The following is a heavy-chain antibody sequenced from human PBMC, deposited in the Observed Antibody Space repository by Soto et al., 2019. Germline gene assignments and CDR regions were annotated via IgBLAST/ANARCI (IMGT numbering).Heavy chain of an antibody. J-gene: IGHJ5*02. Sequence: EVQLLESGGGLEQPGGSLRLPCAASGFTFTNYAMTWVRQAPGKGLEWVSGITGSGGASYYADSVKGRFTISRDNFKNTLYLQMNSLRAEDTAVYYCAKVVRGLRLGELSWFDPWGQGTLVTVSS. CDR1: GFTFTNYA. CDR2: ITGSGGAS. D-gene: IGHD3-16*02. V-gene: IGHV3-23*01. CDR3: AKVVRGLRLGELSWFDP.